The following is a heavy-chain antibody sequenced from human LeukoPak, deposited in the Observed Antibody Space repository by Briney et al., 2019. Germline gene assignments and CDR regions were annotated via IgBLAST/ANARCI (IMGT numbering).Heavy chain of an antibody. Sequence: SETLSLTCAVYGGSFSGYYWSWIRQPPGKGLEWIGEINHSGGTNYNPSLKSRVTISVDASKNQFSLKLSSVTAADTAVYYCNYYYYGMDVWGQGTTVTVSS. CDR1: GGSFSGYY. CDR2: INHSGGT. CDR3: NYYYYGMDV. V-gene: IGHV4-34*01. J-gene: IGHJ6*02.